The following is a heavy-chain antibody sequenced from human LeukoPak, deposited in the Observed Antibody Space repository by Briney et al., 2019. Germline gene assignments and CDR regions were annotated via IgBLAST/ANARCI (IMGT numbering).Heavy chain of an antibody. J-gene: IGHJ6*03. CDR2: IYPGDSDT. Sequence: GESLKISCKGSGYSFTHYWIGWVRQMPGKGLEWMGIIYPGDSDTRYSPSFQGQVTISADKSISTAYLQWSSLKASDTAMYYCARQPSIAARPSYMDVWGKGTTVTVSS. V-gene: IGHV5-51*01. CDR3: ARQPSIAARPSYMDV. D-gene: IGHD6-6*01. CDR1: GYSFTHYW.